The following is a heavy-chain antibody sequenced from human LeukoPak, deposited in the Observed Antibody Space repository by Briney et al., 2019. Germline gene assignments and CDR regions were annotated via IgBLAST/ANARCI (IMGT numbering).Heavy chain of an antibody. CDR2: IYYGGSI. Sequence: SETLSLTCSVAGASIKTYYWSWVRQSPGKGLEWLAYIYYGGSINYNPSPSLTRRLTISVDTSKSQFSMELTYVTAADPAVYYCARAGIRYSSSWFGIDFWGQGNLVAVSS. CDR1: GASIKTYY. J-gene: IGHJ4*02. V-gene: IGHV4-59*01. D-gene: IGHD6-13*01. CDR3: ARAGIRYSSSWFGIDF.